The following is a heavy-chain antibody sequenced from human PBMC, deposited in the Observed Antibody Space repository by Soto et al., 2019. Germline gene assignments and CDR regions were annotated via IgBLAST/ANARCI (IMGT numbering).Heavy chain of an antibody. D-gene: IGHD3-16*01. J-gene: IGHJ6*02. CDR1: GYSFSTYW. CDR3: ARRPPEGGTMDV. CDR2: IYPGDSDT. Sequence: EESLKISCKGSGYSFSTYWIAWVRQMPGKGLEWMGIIYPGDSDTRYSLSLQGQVTISADKSISTAYLQWSSLKASDTAIYYCARRPPEGGTMDVWGQGTTVTVSS. V-gene: IGHV5-51*01.